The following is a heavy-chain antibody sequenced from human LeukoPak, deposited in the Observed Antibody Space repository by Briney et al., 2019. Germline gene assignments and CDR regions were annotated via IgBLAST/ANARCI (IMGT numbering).Heavy chain of an antibody. J-gene: IGHJ4*02. CDR3: ARDPQPSYYYDSSEVFDS. CDR2: IRSKTDGGTI. Sequence: AGGSLRLSCAASGFTFSNAWMSWIRQAPGKGLEWVGRIRSKTDGGTIDYASPVKGIFTISRDNAKNSLYLHMSSLRVEDTAVYYCARDPQPSYYYDSSEVFDSWGQGTLVTVSS. V-gene: IGHV3-15*01. CDR1: GFTFSNAW. D-gene: IGHD3-22*01.